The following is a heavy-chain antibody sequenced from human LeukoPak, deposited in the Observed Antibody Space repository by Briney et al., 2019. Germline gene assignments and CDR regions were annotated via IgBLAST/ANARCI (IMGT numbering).Heavy chain of an antibody. J-gene: IGHJ4*02. CDR1: GFTFSSYG. V-gene: IGHV3-33*06. D-gene: IGHD4-23*01. CDR3: AKDRGGGEVDY. Sequence: GGSLRLSCAASGFTFSSYGMHGVRQAPGKGVEWVAVIWYDGSKKYYADSVKGRFTISRDNSKNTLYLQMNSLRAEDTAVYYCAKDRGGGEVDYWGQGTLVTVSS. CDR2: IWYDGSKK.